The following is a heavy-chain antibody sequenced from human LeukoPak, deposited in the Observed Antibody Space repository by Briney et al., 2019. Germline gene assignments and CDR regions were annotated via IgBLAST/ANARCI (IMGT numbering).Heavy chain of an antibody. J-gene: IGHJ4*02. D-gene: IGHD3-3*01. CDR1: GGTFSSYA. CDR3: ARFHPQKYYDFWSGYPMRDY. Sequence: SVKVSCKASGGTFSSYAISWVRQAPGQGLEWMGGIIPIFGTANYAQKFQGRVTITRDTSATTAYMELSSLRSEDTAVYYCARFHPQKYYDFWSGYPMRDYWGQGTLVTVSS. CDR2: IIPIFGTA. V-gene: IGHV1-69*05.